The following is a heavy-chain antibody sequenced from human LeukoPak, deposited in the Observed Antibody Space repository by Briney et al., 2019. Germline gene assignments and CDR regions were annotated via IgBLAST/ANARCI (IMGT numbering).Heavy chain of an antibody. D-gene: IGHD3-10*01. CDR1: GYTFTSYG. CDR2: ISAYNGNT. Sequence: ASVKVSRKASGYTFTSYGISWVRQAPGQGLEWMGWISAYNGNTNYAQKLQGRVTMTTDTSTSTAYMELRSLRSDDTAVYYCARLTMVRGAKSPRYYFDYWGQGTLVTVSS. J-gene: IGHJ4*02. V-gene: IGHV1-18*01. CDR3: ARLTMVRGAKSPRYYFDY.